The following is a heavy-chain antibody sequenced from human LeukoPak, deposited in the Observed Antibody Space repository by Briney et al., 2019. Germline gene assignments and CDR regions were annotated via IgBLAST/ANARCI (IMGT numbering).Heavy chain of an antibody. CDR1: GYTFTAYY. Sequence: GASVKVSCKASGYTFTAYYIHWVRQAPGQGLEWVGKLNPSGDGTDYAQKFQGRVTMARDTSTSTVYMELSSLRSEDTAVYFCARESSFYYYGMDVWGQGTTVTVSS. V-gene: IGHV1-46*01. J-gene: IGHJ6*02. CDR2: LNPSGDGT. D-gene: IGHD6-6*01. CDR3: ARESSFYYYGMDV.